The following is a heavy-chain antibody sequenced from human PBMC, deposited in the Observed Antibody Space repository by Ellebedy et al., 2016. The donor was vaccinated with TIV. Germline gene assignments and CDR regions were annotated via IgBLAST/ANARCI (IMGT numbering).Heavy chain of an antibody. J-gene: IGHJ4*02. V-gene: IGHV4-59*01. CDR3: ARSRGISSGSPFDS. CDR1: GASIKNYY. CDR2: ICYSGYT. Sequence: MPGGSLRLSCTVSGASIKNYYLTWIRQPPGKGLEWIGSICYSGYTNYNPSLKSRVTISVDTSKNQFSLNLSSVTAADTAMYYCARSRGISSGSPFDSWGQGTPVTVSS. D-gene: IGHD6-6*01.